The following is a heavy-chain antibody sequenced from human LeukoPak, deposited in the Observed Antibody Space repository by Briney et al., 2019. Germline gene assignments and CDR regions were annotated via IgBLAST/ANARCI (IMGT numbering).Heavy chain of an antibody. CDR3: ARGSFGFDS. V-gene: IGHV3-33*01. CDR1: GFTFSNYG. CDR2: IWYDGSKK. D-gene: IGHD3-10*01. J-gene: IGHJ4*02. Sequence: GGSLRLSCAASGFTFSNYGMHWVRQAPGKGLEWVAIIWYDGSKKYYADSVKGRFTISRDSSKNTLYLQMNSLRAEDTAVYYCARGSFGFDSWGQGTLVTVSS.